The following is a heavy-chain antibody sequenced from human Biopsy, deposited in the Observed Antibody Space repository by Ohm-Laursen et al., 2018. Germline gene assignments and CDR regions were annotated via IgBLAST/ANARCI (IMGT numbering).Heavy chain of an antibody. D-gene: IGHD3-10*01. V-gene: IGHV3-21*06. CDR1: GVTLSGYG. CDR3: ATELLPPGVGGPWLDS. Sequence: SLRLSCAAPGVTLSGYGMNWVRQAPGKGLEWVSSISAGSSYIYYADSVKGRFTVSRDNTKNTLYLQMNSLRAADTAIYFCATELLPPGVGGPWLDSWGQGTPVTVSS. CDR2: ISAGSSYI. J-gene: IGHJ5*01.